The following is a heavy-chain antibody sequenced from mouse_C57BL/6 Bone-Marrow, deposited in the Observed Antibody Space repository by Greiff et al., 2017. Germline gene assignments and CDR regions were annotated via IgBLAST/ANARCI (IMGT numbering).Heavy chain of an antibody. J-gene: IGHJ1*03. CDR2: IYPSDSDT. V-gene: IGHV1-61*01. D-gene: IGHD4-1*01. CDR3: AREGELGRDWYFDV. CDR1: GYTFTSYW. Sequence: QVQLQQPGAELVRPGSSVKLSCKASGYTFTSYWMDWVKQRPGQGLEWIGNIYPSDSDTHYNQKFKDKATLTVDKSSSTDYMQLSSLTFEDSAVYDSAREGELGRDWYFDVWGTGTTVTVSS.